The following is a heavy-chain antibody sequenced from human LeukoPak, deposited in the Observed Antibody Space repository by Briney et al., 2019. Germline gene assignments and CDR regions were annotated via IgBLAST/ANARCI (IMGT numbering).Heavy chain of an antibody. CDR3: DSGSTKYKASLESRVTILIGTSKNQSSLKLSSVTAADTAVYFCARINTVTTLLYFDY. CDR1: GGFMNKYY. J-gene: IGHJ4*02. D-gene: IGHD1-26*01. V-gene: IGHV4-59*01. Sequence: PSETLSLTCTVSGGFMNKYYWGWARHPPGKGLEWRGYIYYRGRTNYKTSLETRVTILIAASKKQFSLKLSSVTAAATAVYICDSGSTKYKASLESRVTILIGTSKNQSSLKLSSVTAADTAVYFCARINTVTTLLYFDYWGQGNLVTVSS. CDR2: IYYRGRT.